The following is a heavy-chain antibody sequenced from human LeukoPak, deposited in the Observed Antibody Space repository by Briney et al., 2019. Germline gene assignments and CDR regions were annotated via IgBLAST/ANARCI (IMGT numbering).Heavy chain of an antibody. J-gene: IGHJ3*02. CDR3: ARLSGRGYDAFDI. CDR1: GYTFTGYY. Sequence: ASVKVSCKASGYTFTGYYMHWVRQAPGQGLEWMGWISASNGNTNYARKVMARVTMTTDTSTDTAYLELRSLRSDDTAVYYCARLSGRGYDAFDIWGQGTMVTVSS. D-gene: IGHD1-1*01. V-gene: IGHV1-18*04. CDR2: ISASNGNT.